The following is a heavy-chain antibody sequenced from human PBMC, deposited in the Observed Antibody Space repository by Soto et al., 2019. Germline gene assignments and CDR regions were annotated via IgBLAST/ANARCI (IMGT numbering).Heavy chain of an antibody. D-gene: IGHD3-22*01. J-gene: IGHJ4*02. CDR3: ARAISDSSGYYSTTEYFDY. CDR1: GFTFSSYA. Sequence: GGSLRLSCAASGFTFSSYAMHWVRQAPGKGLEWVAVISYDGSNKYYADSVKGRFTISRDNSKNTLYLQMNSLRAEDTAVYYCARAISDSSGYYSTTEYFDYWGQGTLVTVSS. CDR2: ISYDGSNK. V-gene: IGHV3-30-3*01.